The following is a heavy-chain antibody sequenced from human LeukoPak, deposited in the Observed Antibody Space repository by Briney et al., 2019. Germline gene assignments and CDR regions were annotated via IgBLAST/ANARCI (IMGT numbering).Heavy chain of an antibody. D-gene: IGHD5-18*01. CDR3: ARGERGYSCD. V-gene: IGHV1-2*02. J-gene: IGHJ4*02. CDR2: INPNSGGT. CDR1: GDTFTGYY. Sequence: ASVKVSCKASGDTFTGYYMHWVRQAPGQGLEWMGWINPNSGGTHDAQQLQGSVTMSRHTSISKAYVEVSRLRSDDTAVYYCARGERGYSCDWGQGTLVTVSS.